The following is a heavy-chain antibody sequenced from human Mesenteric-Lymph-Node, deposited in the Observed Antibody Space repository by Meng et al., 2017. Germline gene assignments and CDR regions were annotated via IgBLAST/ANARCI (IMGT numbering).Heavy chain of an antibody. CDR2: INSDGRTT. V-gene: IGHV3-74*01. J-gene: IGHJ4*02. D-gene: IGHD6-19*01. Sequence: EVQLVESGGGLVQPGGSLRLSCAASGFTISRHWMHWVRRAPGKGLVWVSRINSDGRTTNYADSVKGRFTISRDNAKNTLYLQMNSLRAEDTAVYFCTGLSGPFDYWGQGTLVTVSS. CDR1: GFTISRHW. CDR3: TGLSGPFDY.